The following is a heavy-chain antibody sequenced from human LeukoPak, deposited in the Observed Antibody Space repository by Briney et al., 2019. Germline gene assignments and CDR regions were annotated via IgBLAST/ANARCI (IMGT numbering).Heavy chain of an antibody. CDR1: GYSFTSYW. CDR3: ARHPNLYYYDSSGYSPLVDY. V-gene: IGHV5-51*01. Sequence: GESLKISCKGSGYSFTSYWIGWVRQMPGKGLEWMGIIYPGDSDTRYSPSFQGQVTISADKSISTAYLQWSSLKASATAMYYCARHPNLYYYDSSGYSPLVDYWGQGTLVTVSS. CDR2: IYPGDSDT. J-gene: IGHJ4*02. D-gene: IGHD3-22*01.